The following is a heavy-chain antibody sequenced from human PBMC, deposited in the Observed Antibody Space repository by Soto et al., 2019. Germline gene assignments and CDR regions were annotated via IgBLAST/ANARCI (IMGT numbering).Heavy chain of an antibody. V-gene: IGHV5-51*01. CDR1: GYSFTSYW. J-gene: IGHJ4*02. D-gene: IGHD6-6*01. CDR3: ARVGIAARRTHYYFDY. CDR2: IYPGDSDT. Sequence: PGESLKISCKGSGYSFTSYWIGWVRQMPGKGLEWMGIIYPGDSDTRYSPSFQGQVTISADKSISTAYLQWSSLKASDTAMYYCARVGIAARRTHYYFDYWGQGTLVTVSS.